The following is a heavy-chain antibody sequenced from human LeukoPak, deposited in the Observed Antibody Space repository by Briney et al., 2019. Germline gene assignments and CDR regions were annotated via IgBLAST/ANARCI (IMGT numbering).Heavy chain of an antibody. CDR1: GFTFSSYE. CDR2: IKTKSEGGTT. J-gene: IGHJ6*03. V-gene: IGHV3-15*01. CDR3: TTEFKELGSFFYFYYMDV. Sequence: GGSLRLSCAAFGFTFSSYEMNWVRQAPGKGLEWVGRIKTKSEGGTTDYAAPAKGRFTISRDDSKNALFLQMDSLKSDDTAMYYCTTEFKELGSFFYFYYMDVWGTGTTVTISS. D-gene: IGHD3-10*01.